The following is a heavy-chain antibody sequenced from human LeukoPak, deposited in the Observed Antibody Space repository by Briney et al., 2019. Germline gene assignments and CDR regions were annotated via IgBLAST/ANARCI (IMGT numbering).Heavy chain of an antibody. Sequence: GRSLRLSCAASGFTFDDYAMHWVRQAPGKGLEWVSGISWNSGSIGYADSVKGRFTISRDNAKNSLYLQMNSLRAEDTALYYCAKGLALWGQGTMVTVSS. CDR2: ISWNSGSI. CDR1: GFTFDDYA. D-gene: IGHD3-3*02. CDR3: AKGLAL. V-gene: IGHV3-9*01. J-gene: IGHJ3*01.